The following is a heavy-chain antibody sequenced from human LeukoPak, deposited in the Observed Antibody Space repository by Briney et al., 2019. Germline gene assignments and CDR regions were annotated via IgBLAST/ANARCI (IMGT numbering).Heavy chain of an antibody. CDR3: ARDRGSYCSGGTCYAPHIDY. CDR2: ISPYNGDT. D-gene: IGHD2-15*01. J-gene: IGHJ4*02. Sequence: GASVTVSCKASGYTFTNHGLSWVRQAPGQGLEWMGRISPYNGDTKYAQKIQDRVTMTTDTTTSTAYMELRSLRSDDTAVYYCARDRGSYCSGGTCYAPHIDYWGQGTLVTVPS. V-gene: IGHV1-18*01. CDR1: GYTFTNHG.